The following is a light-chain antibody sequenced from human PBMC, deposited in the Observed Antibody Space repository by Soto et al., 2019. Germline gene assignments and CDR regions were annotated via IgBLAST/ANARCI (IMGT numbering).Light chain of an antibody. Sequence: DIQMTQSPSSVSASVGDRVTITCRASQDINSRLAWYQQKPGKAPKLLIYFAFNLESGVPSRFIGSGSGTDFTLTITSLQPEDFATYYCQQANSFPLTFGGGTKVEIK. CDR1: QDINSR. CDR2: FAF. CDR3: QQANSFPLT. V-gene: IGKV1-12*01. J-gene: IGKJ4*01.